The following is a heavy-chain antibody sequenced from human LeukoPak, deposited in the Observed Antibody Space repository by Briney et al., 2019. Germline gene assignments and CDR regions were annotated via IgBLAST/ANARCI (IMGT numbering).Heavy chain of an antibody. CDR1: GFTFSSYG. Sequence: GGSLRLSCAASGFTFSSYGMNWVRQAPGKGLEWVSAIRASGHSTYYADSVKGRFTISRDNSKNTLYLQMNSLRAEDTAVYYCARVFLWSPDAFDIWGQGTMVTVSS. V-gene: IGHV3-23*01. J-gene: IGHJ3*02. D-gene: IGHD2/OR15-2a*01. CDR2: IRASGHST. CDR3: ARVFLWSPDAFDI.